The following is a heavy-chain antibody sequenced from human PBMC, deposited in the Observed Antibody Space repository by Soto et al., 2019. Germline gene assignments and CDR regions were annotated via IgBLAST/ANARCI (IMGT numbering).Heavy chain of an antibody. CDR2: IYYSGST. CDR1: GGSISSGGYY. CDR3: ARDYTSSGYFDY. Sequence: LSLTCTVSGGSISSGGYYWSWIRQHPGKGLEWIGYIYYSGSTYYNPSLKSRVTISVDTSKNQFSLKLSSVTAADTAVYYCARDYTSSGYFDYWGQGTLVTVSS. V-gene: IGHV4-31*03. D-gene: IGHD3-22*01. J-gene: IGHJ4*02.